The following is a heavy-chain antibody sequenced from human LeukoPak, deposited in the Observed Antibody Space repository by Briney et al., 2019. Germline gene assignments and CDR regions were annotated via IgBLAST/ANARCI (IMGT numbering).Heavy chain of an antibody. CDR3: ARGPYYDILTGYFPHYFDY. CDR2: ISSSSSYI. V-gene: IGHV3-21*01. D-gene: IGHD3-9*01. CDR1: GFTFSSYS. J-gene: IGHJ4*02. Sequence: PGGSLRLSCAASGFTFSSYSMNWVRQAPGKGLEWVSSISSSSSYIYYADSVKGRFTISRDNAKNSLYLQMNSLRAEDTAVYYCARGPYYDILTGYFPHYFDYWGQGTLVTVSS.